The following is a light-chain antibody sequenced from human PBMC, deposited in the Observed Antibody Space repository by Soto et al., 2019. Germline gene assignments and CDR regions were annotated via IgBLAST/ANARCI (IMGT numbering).Light chain of an antibody. Sequence: DIVMTQPPLSLPVTPGEPASISCRSSQSLLHSNGYNYLDWYLQKPGQSPQLLIYLGSNRSSGVPDRFSGSGSGTDFTLKISRVEAEDVGVYYCMQLTQFPYTFGQGTKVDIK. CDR2: LGS. CDR1: QSLLHSNGYNY. V-gene: IGKV2-28*01. J-gene: IGKJ2*01. CDR3: MQLTQFPYT.